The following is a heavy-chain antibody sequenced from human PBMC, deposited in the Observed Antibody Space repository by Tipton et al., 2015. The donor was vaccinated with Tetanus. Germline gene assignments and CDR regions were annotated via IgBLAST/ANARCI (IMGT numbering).Heavy chain of an antibody. CDR2: THYSGNT. CDR1: GGSISSYY. D-gene: IGHD2-8*01. CDR3: VANDGGLEHGQH. Sequence: TLSLTCTVSGGSISSYYWSWIRQPPGKGLEWIGHTHYSGNTNYNSSLWSRVTISLDTSKNQFSLKLSSVTAADTAVYYCVANDGGLEHGQHWGQGTLVAASS. V-gene: IGHV4-59*01. J-gene: IGHJ1*01.